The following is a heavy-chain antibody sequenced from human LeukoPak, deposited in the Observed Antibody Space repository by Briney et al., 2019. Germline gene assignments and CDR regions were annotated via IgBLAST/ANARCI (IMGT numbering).Heavy chain of an antibody. Sequence: GGSLRLSCVASGFTFSDYDMSWVRQAPGKGLEWVSDIVADGGRTYYADSVKGRVTISRDNSRDTLHLQMDSLRDDDTALYYCATTRIQCTLEISHPASAYWGQGTLVTASS. D-gene: IGHD2-8*01. CDR2: IVADGGRT. CDR3: ATTRIQCTLEISHPASAY. CDR1: GFTFSDYD. V-gene: IGHV3-23*01. J-gene: IGHJ4*02.